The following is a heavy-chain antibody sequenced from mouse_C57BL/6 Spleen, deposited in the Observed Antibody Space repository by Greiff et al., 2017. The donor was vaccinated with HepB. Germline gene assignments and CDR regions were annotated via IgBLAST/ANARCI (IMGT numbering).Heavy chain of an antibody. D-gene: IGHD1-1*01. J-gene: IGHJ2*01. CDR3: AGTVGDTFEG. CDR1: GYTFTSYW. V-gene: IGHV1-53*01. CDR2: INPSNGGN. Sequence: VQLQQPGTELVKPGASVKLSCKASGYTFTSYWMHWVKQKPGQGLEWIGNINPSNGGNNYNEKFKSKATLTEDKSSSTAYVQLSSLTSEDSADYYCAGTVGDTFEGWGQGATLTVSS.